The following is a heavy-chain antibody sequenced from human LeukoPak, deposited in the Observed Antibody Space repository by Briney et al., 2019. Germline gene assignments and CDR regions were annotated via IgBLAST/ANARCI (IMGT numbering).Heavy chain of an antibody. V-gene: IGHV3-21*01. Sequence: GGSLRLSCAASGFTFSYYNMNWVRQAPGKGLEWVSSISSSSSHIYYADSVKGRFTISRDNAKNSLYLQMNSLRDEDTAVYYCARDYYYDSSGYYYDAFDIWGQGTMVTVSS. CDR3: ARDYYYDSSGYYYDAFDI. CDR1: GFTFSYYN. J-gene: IGHJ3*02. D-gene: IGHD3-22*01. CDR2: ISSSSSHI.